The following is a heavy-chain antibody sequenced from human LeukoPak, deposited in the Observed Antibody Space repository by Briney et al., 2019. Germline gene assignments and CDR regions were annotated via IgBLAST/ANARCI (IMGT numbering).Heavy chain of an antibody. CDR2: INSDGRST. D-gene: IGHD4-17*01. CDR3: ARANGDLWVDY. Sequence: GGSLRLSCAASGFTFSSYWMHWVRQAPGKGLVWVSRINSDGRSTIYADSVKGRFAISRDNARNTLYLQMNSLRAEDTAVYYCARANGDLWVDYWGQGTLVTVSS. CDR1: GFTFSSYW. J-gene: IGHJ4*02. V-gene: IGHV3-74*01.